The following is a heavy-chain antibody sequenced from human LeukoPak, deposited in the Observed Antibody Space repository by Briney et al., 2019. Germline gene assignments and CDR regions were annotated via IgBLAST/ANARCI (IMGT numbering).Heavy chain of an antibody. CDR2: IDTAGDT. V-gene: IGHV3-13*01. J-gene: IGHJ3*01. CDR3: STGGAPAGYAYHL. Sequence: GGSLRLSREASGFSFSRYDMHWVRQAIGKGLEWVSAIDTAGDTYYRGSVKGRFTISRENGKNSLYLQMNSLRAEDTAVYYCSTGGAPAGYAYHLWGQGTLATVSS. D-gene: IGHD3-16*01. CDR1: GFSFSRYD.